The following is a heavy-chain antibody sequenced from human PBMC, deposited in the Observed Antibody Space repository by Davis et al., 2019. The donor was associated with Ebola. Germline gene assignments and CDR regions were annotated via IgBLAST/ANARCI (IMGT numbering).Heavy chain of an antibody. CDR1: GFIFSSYW. V-gene: IGHV3-74*01. Sequence: GESLKISCAASGFIFSSYWMHWVRQAPGKGLVWVSRINSDGSSTSYADSVKGRFTISRDNAKTSLSLQMNSLRVEDTAVYYCAKDQDSTLQNWGQGTLVTVSS. J-gene: IGHJ1*01. CDR2: INSDGSST. D-gene: IGHD4-11*01. CDR3: AKDQDSTLQN.